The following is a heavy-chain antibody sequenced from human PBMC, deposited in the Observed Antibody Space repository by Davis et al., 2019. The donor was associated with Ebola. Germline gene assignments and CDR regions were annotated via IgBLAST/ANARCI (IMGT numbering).Heavy chain of an antibody. CDR2: ISWDGGST. Sequence: GESLKISCAASGFTFSSYSMNWVRQAPGKGLEWVSLISWDGGSTYYADSVKGRFTISRDNSKNSLYLQVNSLRTEDTALYYCAKDPRGRFSSGGTTFDFWGQGTLLTVSS. CDR1: GFTFSSYS. D-gene: IGHD6-19*01. CDR3: AKDPRGRFSSGGTTFDF. V-gene: IGHV3-43*01. J-gene: IGHJ4*02.